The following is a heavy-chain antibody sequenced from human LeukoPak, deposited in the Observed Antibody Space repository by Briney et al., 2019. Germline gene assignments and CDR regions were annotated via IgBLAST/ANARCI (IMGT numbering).Heavy chain of an antibody. D-gene: IGHD3-3*01. CDR3: ARVGPGYDFWSGYKGYGMDV. CDR1: GFTFSSYA. CDR2: ISYDGSNK. J-gene: IGHJ6*02. V-gene: IGHV3-30*14. Sequence: PGGSLRLSCAASGFTFSSYAMHWVRQAPGKGLEWVAVISYDGSNKYYADSVKGRFTISRDNSKNTLYLQMNSLRAEDTAVYYCARVGPGYDFWSGYKGYGMDVWGQGTTVTVSS.